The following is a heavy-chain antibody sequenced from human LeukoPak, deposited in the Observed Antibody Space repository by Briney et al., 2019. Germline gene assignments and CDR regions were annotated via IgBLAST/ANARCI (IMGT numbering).Heavy chain of an antibody. CDR3: ARDAQFFDWLLAFDY. CDR2: IKQDGSEQ. CDR1: GFTFSRYW. V-gene: IGHV3-7*01. J-gene: IGHJ4*02. D-gene: IGHD3/OR15-3a*01. Sequence: GGSLRLSCEASGFTFSRYWMNWVRQAPGKGLEWVAHIKQDGSEQFYDDSVRGRFTISRDNAKNSLYLQMDNLRVEDTAVYFCARDAQFFDWLLAFDYWGQGALVTVSS.